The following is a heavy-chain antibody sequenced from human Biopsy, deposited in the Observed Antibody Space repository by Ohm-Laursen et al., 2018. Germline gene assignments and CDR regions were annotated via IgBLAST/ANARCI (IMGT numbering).Heavy chain of an antibody. J-gene: IGHJ4*02. V-gene: IGHV4-59*01. CDR3: ARLTGDPSY. CDR2: IYYTGHT. Sequence: PSETLSLTCTVSGGSIKSYYWNWIRQSPGKGLEWIGFIYYTGHTNYNPSLKSRATISVDTSKNQFSLKVTSVTAADTAVYYCARLTGDPSYWGQGILVTVSS. D-gene: IGHD7-27*01. CDR1: GGSIKSYY.